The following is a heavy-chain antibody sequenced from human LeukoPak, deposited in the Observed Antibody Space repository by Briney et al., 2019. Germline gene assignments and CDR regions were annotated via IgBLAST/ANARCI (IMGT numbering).Heavy chain of an antibody. CDR2: INSGGSGT. CDR3: ATSLGPLTEY. D-gene: IGHD7-27*01. J-gene: IGHJ4*02. CDR1: GFAFSSNW. V-gene: IGHV3-74*01. Sequence: GGSLRLSCAASGFAFSSNWMHWVRQTPGKGLVWVSRINSGGSGTSYAASVEGRFTISRDNAKNTLYLQMNSLRVEDTAVYYCATSLGPLTEYWGQGTLATVSS.